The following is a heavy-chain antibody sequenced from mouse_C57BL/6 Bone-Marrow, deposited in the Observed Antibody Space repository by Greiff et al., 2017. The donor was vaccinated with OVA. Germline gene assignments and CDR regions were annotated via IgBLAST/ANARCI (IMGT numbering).Heavy chain of an antibody. V-gene: IGHV1-63*01. Sequence: LVESGAELVRPGTSVKMSCKASGYTFTNYWIGWAKQRPGHGLEWIGDIYPGGGYTNYNEKFKGKATLTADKSSSTAYMQFSSLTSEDSAIYYCARRIYDGYHWYFDVWGTGTTVTVSS. D-gene: IGHD2-3*01. J-gene: IGHJ1*03. CDR2: IYPGGGYT. CDR3: ARRIYDGYHWYFDV. CDR1: GYTFTNYW.